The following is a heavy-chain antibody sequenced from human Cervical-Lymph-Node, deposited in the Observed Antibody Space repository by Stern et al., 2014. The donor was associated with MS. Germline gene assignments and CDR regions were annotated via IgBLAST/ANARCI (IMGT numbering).Heavy chain of an antibody. CDR3: ATRNIGTRGY. CDR2: IYSGGNT. J-gene: IGHJ4*02. V-gene: IGHV3-66*02. CDR1: GCTVSNNY. D-gene: IGHD6-6*01. Sequence: EVQLVESGGGLVQPGGSLRLSCAASGCTVSNNYMTWVRQGPGLGLEWVSLIYSGGNTYYADSVKGRFTISRDNSKNTLYLQMNSLRPEDTAVYYCATRNIGTRGYWGQGALVTVSS.